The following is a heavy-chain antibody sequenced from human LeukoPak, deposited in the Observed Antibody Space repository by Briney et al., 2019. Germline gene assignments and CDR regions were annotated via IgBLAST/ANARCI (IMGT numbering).Heavy chain of an antibody. Sequence: SETLSLTCAVYGGSFSRYYWSWIRQSPGKGLEWIAEIDHRGDTDYNPSVKSRVTISVDTSKNQFSLKVRSLSAADTAVYYCARGATISETGYFDFWGQGTLVTVSS. V-gene: IGHV4-34*01. CDR2: IDHRGDT. CDR1: GGSFSRYY. D-gene: IGHD5-24*01. CDR3: ARGATISETGYFDF. J-gene: IGHJ4*03.